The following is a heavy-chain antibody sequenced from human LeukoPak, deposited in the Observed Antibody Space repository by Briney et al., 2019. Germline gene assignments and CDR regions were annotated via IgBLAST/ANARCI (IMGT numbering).Heavy chain of an antibody. D-gene: IGHD3-22*01. Sequence: ASVKVSCKASGYTFTSYGISWVRQAPGQGLEWMGWISPYNGNTNYAQKLQGRVTMTTDTSTSTAYMELRSLRSDDTAVYYCARVTMIVVAYDYWGQGTLVTVSS. CDR3: ARVTMIVVAYDY. CDR2: ISPYNGNT. V-gene: IGHV1-18*01. CDR1: GYTFTSYG. J-gene: IGHJ4*02.